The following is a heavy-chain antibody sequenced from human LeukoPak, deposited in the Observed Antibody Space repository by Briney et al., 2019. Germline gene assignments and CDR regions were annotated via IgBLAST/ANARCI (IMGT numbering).Heavy chain of an antibody. Sequence: VASVKVSCKASGGTFSSYAISWMRQAPGQGLEWMGGIIPIFGTANYAQKFQGRVTITTDESTSTAYMELSSLRSEDTAVYYCARDLGSSSWYSGAFDIWGQGTMVTVSS. D-gene: IGHD6-13*01. J-gene: IGHJ3*02. CDR2: IIPIFGTA. CDR1: GGTFSSYA. CDR3: ARDLGSSSWYSGAFDI. V-gene: IGHV1-69*05.